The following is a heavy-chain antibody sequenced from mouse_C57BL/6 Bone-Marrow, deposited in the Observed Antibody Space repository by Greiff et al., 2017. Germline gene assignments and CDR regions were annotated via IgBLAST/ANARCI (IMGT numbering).Heavy chain of an antibody. CDR2: ISYSGST. CDR1: GYSITSGYD. Sequence: EVKLVESGPGMVKPSQSLSLTCTVTGYSITSGYDWHWIRHFPGNKLEWMGYISYSGSTNYNPSLKSRISITHDTSKNHFFLKLNSVTTEDTATYYCAREDGYYRFAYWGQGTLVTVSA. V-gene: IGHV3-1*01. J-gene: IGHJ3*01. D-gene: IGHD2-3*01. CDR3: AREDGYYRFAY.